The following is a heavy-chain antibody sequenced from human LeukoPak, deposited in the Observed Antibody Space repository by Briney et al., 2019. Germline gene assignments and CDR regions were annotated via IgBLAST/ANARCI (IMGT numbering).Heavy chain of an antibody. J-gene: IGHJ4*02. CDR2: ISGSGGNT. CDR1: GFIFSTYA. V-gene: IGHV3-23*01. CDR3: AKEYGASR. Sequence: GGSLRLSCAASGFIFSTYAMNWVRQAPGKGLEWVSTISGSGGNTYYADSVKGRFTISRDNAKNTLYLQMNSLRAEDMAVYYCAKEYGASRWGQGTLVTVSS. D-gene: IGHD4/OR15-4a*01.